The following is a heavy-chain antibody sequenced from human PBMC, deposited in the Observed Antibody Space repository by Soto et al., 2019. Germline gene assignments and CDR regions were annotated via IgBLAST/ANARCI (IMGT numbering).Heavy chain of an antibody. J-gene: IGHJ4*02. D-gene: IGHD3-3*01. CDR3: ANRDFNNPPYYDFWSGYYN. CDR1: GGTFSSYA. Sequence: ASVKVSCKASGGTFSSYAISWVRQAPGQGLEWMGGIIPIFGTANYAQKFQGRVTITADESTSTAYMELGSLRSEDTAVYYCANRDFNNPPYYDFWSGYYNWGQGTLVTVSS. V-gene: IGHV1-69*13. CDR2: IIPIFGTA.